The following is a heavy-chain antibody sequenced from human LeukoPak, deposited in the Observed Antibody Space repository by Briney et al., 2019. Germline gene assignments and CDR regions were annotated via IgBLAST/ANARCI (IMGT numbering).Heavy chain of an antibody. CDR1: GGTFSSYA. CDR3: ARAPHYYDSSSPFQH. J-gene: IGHJ1*01. CDR2: IIPIFGTA. V-gene: IGHV1-69*05. Sequence: SVKVSCKASGGTFSSYAIRWVRQAPGQGLEWIGGIIPIFGTANYAQKFQGRVTITTDESTSTAYMELSSLRSEDTAVYYCARAPHYYDSSSPFQHWGLGTLVTVSS. D-gene: IGHD3-22*01.